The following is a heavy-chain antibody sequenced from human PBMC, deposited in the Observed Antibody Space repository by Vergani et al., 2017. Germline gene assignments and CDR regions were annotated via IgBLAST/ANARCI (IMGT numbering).Heavy chain of an antibody. CDR2: ISYDGSKK. CDR1: GFTFRSYG. D-gene: IGHD6-13*01. V-gene: IGHV3-30*03. CDR3: ARDPSSSWLYYYYYGMDV. J-gene: IGHJ6*02. Sequence: QVQLVASGGGVVQPGRSLRLSCAASGFTFRSYGMHWVRQAPGKGLEWVAVISYDGSKKYYADSVKGRFTISRDNSKNTLYLQMNSLRAEDTAVYYCARDPSSSWLYYYYYGMDVWGQGTTVTVSS.